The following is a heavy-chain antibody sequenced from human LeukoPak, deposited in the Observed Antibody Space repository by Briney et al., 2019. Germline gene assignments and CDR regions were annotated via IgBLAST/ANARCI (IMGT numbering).Heavy chain of an antibody. Sequence: ASVKVSCKASGYTFTGYYMHWVRQAPGQGLEWMGWINPNGGGTNYAQKFQGRVTMTRDTSISTAYMELSRLRSDDTAVYYCARDPAVAGTDPYYFDYWGQGTLVTVSS. D-gene: IGHD6-19*01. CDR1: GYTFTGYY. CDR3: ARDPAVAGTDPYYFDY. CDR2: INPNGGGT. J-gene: IGHJ4*02. V-gene: IGHV1-2*02.